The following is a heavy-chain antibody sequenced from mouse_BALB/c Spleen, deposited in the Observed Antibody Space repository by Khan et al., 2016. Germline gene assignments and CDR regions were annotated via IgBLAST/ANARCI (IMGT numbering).Heavy chain of an antibody. V-gene: IGHV1-82*01. D-gene: IGHD2-14*01. CDR1: GYEFSRSW. CDR2: IYPGDGDT. Sequence: QVQLQQSGPELVEPGASVKISCKASGYEFSRSWMNWVKQRPGQGLEWIGRIYPGDGDTNYNVKFKGKATLTEDKSSSTAYMQLSSLTSVDSAVYFCARRDRYGFDYWGQGTTLTVSS. J-gene: IGHJ2*01. CDR3: ARRDRYGFDY.